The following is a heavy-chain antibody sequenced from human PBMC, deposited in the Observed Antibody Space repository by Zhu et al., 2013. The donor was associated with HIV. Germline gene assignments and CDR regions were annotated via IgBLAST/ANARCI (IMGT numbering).Heavy chain of an antibody. Sequence: QVQLVQSGAEVKKPGASVKVSCKASGHTFASYDINWVRQVSGQGLEWMAWMNPKSGNTGYAQNFQGRVTITRNTSISTAYMELSSLKSGDTAVYFCARSRGYCTGIKCQSDAFDIWGQGAMVTVSS. CDR1: GHTFASYD. D-gene: IGHD2-8*02. V-gene: IGHV1-8*03. J-gene: IGHJ3*02. CDR3: ARSRGYCTGIKCQSDAFDI. CDR2: MNPKSGNT.